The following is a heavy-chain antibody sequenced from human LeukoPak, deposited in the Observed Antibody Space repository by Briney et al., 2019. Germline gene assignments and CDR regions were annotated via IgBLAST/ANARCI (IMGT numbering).Heavy chain of an antibody. CDR1: GFTVSSNY. CDR3: ARRIPLDY. V-gene: IGHV3-66*04. J-gene: IGHJ4*02. CDR2: LYSGGST. Sequence: GSLRLSCAASGFTVSSNYMSWVRQAPGKGLEWVSVLYSGGSTYYADSVKGRFTISRDNSKNTLYLQMNSLRAEDTAMYYCARRIPLDYWGQGTLVTVSS.